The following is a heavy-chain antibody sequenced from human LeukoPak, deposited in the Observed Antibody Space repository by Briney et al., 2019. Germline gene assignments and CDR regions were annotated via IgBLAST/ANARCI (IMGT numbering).Heavy chain of an antibody. J-gene: IGHJ4*02. V-gene: IGHV3-30-3*01. D-gene: IGHD5-12*01. Sequence: GGSLRLSCAASGFTFGSYAMHWVRQAPGKGLEWVAVISYDGSNKYYADSVKGRFTISRDNSKNTLYLQMNSLRAEDTAVYYCARDQNSGYGFDYWGQGTLVTVSS. CDR3: ARDQNSGYGFDY. CDR2: ISYDGSNK. CDR1: GFTFGSYA.